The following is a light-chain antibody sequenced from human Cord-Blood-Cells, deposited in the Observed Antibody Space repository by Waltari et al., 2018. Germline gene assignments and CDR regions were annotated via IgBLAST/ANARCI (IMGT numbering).Light chain of an antibody. Sequence: SYELTQPPSVSVSPGQTASITCSGDKLGDKYACWYQQKPGQSPVLVIYHDSKRPSGIPEGFAGANSGNTATLTISGTQAMDEADYYCQAWDSSTYVCGTGTKVTVL. J-gene: IGLJ1*01. CDR1: KLGDKY. CDR3: QAWDSSTYV. V-gene: IGLV3-1*01. CDR2: HDS.